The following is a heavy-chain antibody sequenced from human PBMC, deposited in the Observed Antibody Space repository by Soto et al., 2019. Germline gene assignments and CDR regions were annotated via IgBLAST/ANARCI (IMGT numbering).Heavy chain of an antibody. CDR3: AKVDTAMVIFDY. D-gene: IGHD5-18*01. J-gene: IGHJ4*02. Sequence: PGGSLRLSCAASGFTFTNYAMSWVRQAPGKGPEWVSAFGGSGGGSFYADSVKGRFTISRDNSKNTLYLQMSSLRADDTAVYYCAKVDTAMVIFDYWGQGTLVTVSS. V-gene: IGHV3-23*01. CDR1: GFTFTNYA. CDR2: FGGSGGGS.